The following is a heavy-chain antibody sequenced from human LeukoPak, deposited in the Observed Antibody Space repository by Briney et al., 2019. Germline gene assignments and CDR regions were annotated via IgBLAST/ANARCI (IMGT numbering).Heavy chain of an antibody. Sequence: PSETLSLTCAVYGGTFSGYCWSWIRQPPGKGLEWIGEINHSGSTNYNPSLKSRVTISVDTSKNQFSLKLSSVTAADTAVYYCARGDDGDYGAFDPWGQGTLVTVSS. J-gene: IGHJ5*02. CDR3: ARGDDGDYGAFDP. D-gene: IGHD4-17*01. CDR1: GGTFSGYC. CDR2: INHSGST. V-gene: IGHV4-34*01.